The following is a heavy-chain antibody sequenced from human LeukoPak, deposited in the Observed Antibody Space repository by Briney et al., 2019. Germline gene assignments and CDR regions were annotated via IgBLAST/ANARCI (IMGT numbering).Heavy chain of an antibody. J-gene: IGHJ3*02. Sequence: ASETLSLTCTVSGGSISSYYWSWIRQPAGKGLEWIGRFYADGSTHYNPSLKSRGTMSIDTSKNQFSLKLTFVTAADTAVYYCAREVWEADAFDIWGQGTVVTVSS. CDR1: GGSISSYY. D-gene: IGHD3-16*01. V-gene: IGHV4-4*07. CDR2: FYADGST. CDR3: AREVWEADAFDI.